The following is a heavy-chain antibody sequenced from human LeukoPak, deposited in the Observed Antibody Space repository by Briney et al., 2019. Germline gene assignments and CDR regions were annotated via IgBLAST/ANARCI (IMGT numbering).Heavy chain of an antibody. V-gene: IGHV1-18*01. CDR3: ARATLFSGGSCCPDY. J-gene: IGHJ4*02. Sequence: GASVKVSCKASGYTFTSYGISWVRQAPGQGLEWMGWISAYNGNTNYAQKLQGRVTMTTDTSTSTAYMELRSLRSDDTAVYYCARATLFSGGSCCPDYRGQGTLVTVSS. CDR2: ISAYNGNT. D-gene: IGHD2-15*01. CDR1: GYTFTSYG.